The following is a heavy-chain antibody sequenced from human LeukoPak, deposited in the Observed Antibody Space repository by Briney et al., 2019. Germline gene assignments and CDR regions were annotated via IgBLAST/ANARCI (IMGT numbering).Heavy chain of an antibody. J-gene: IGHJ4*02. CDR3: ARVPGNYDSSGYYSY. CDR1: GYTFTSYA. CDR2: INAGNGNT. D-gene: IGHD3-22*01. V-gene: IGHV1-3*01. Sequence: SVKVSCKASGYTFTSYAMHWVRQAPGQRLEWMGWINAGNGNTKYSQKFQGRVTITRDTSASTAYMELSSLRSEGTAVYYCARVPGNYDSSGYYSYWGQGTLVTVSS.